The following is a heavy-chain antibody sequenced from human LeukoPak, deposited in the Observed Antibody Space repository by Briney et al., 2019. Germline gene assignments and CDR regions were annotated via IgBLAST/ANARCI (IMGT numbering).Heavy chain of an antibody. CDR1: GFAFSSYW. CDR2: IKQDGGEK. CDR3: ARLGGSYYTY. J-gene: IGHJ4*02. Sequence: GGSLRLSCVASGFAFSSYWMSWIRQAPGRGLEWVANIKQDGGEKYYVDSVKGRFTISRDNAKNSLFLQMNSLRVEDTAVYYCARLGGSYYTYWGQGTLVTVSS. V-gene: IGHV3-7*01. D-gene: IGHD1-26*01.